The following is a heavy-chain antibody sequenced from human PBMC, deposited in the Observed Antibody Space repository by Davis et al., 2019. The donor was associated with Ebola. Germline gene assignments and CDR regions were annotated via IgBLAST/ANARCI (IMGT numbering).Heavy chain of an antibody. V-gene: IGHV3-23*01. CDR1: GFTFSSYA. J-gene: IGHJ4*02. Sequence: GESLKISCAASGFTFSSYAMSWVRQAPGKGLEWVSAISGSGGSTYYADSVKGRFTISRDNSKNTLYLQMNSLRAEDTAVYYCAKDRDYYDSSGCFDYWGLGTLVTVSS. D-gene: IGHD3-22*01. CDR2: ISGSGGST. CDR3: AKDRDYYDSSGCFDY.